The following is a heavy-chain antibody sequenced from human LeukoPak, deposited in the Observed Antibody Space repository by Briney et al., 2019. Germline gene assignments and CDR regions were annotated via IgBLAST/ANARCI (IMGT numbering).Heavy chain of an antibody. V-gene: IGHV3-30*18. CDR1: GFTFSSYG. Sequence: GRSLRLSCAASGFTFSSYGMHWVRQAPGKGLEWVAGISYDGSNKYYADSVKGRFTISRDNSKNTLYLQMNSLRAEDTAVYYCAKDAYWGQGTLVTVSS. CDR2: ISYDGSNK. J-gene: IGHJ4*02. CDR3: AKDAY.